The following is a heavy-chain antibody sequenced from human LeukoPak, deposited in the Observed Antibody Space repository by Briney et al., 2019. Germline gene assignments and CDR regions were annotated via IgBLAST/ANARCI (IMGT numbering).Heavy chain of an antibody. CDR3: ARASGGVKYFDY. Sequence: ASVKVYCKASGYTFTSYDINWVRQATGQGLEWMGWMNPNSGNTGYAQKFQGRVTMTRNTSISTAYMELSSLRSEDTAVYYCARASGGVKYFDYWGQGTLVTVSS. V-gene: IGHV1-8*01. CDR1: GYTFTSYD. J-gene: IGHJ4*02. D-gene: IGHD2-8*02. CDR2: MNPNSGNT.